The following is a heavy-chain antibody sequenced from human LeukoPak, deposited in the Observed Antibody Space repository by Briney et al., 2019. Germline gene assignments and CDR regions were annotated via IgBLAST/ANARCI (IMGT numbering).Heavy chain of an antibody. V-gene: IGHV3-30*02. CDR2: IRYDGSNK. CDR3: AKDVAARPYY. Sequence: GGSLRLSCAASGFTFSNAWMSWVRQAPGKGLEWVAFIRYDGSNKYYADSVKGRFTISRDNSKNTLYLQMNSLRAEDTAVYYCAKDVAARPYYWGQGTLVTVSS. CDR1: GFTFSNAW. J-gene: IGHJ4*02. D-gene: IGHD6-6*01.